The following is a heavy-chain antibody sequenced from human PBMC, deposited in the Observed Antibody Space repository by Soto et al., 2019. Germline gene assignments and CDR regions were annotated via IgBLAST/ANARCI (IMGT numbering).Heavy chain of an antibody. Sequence: GGSLRHSCASSGFTFSSYGMHLVRQAPGKGLEWVAVISYDGSNKYYADSVKGRFTISRDNSKNTLYLQMNSLRAEDTAVYYCAKVSPKYSYGPGPFDYWGQGTLVTVSS. CDR2: ISYDGSNK. CDR3: AKVSPKYSYGPGPFDY. CDR1: GFTFSSYG. V-gene: IGHV3-30*18. J-gene: IGHJ4*02. D-gene: IGHD5-18*01.